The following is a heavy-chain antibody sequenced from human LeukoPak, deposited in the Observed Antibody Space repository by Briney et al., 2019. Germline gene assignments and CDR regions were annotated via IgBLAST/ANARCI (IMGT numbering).Heavy chain of an antibody. CDR3: ARWHRYSYDSSGYTYMGPDAFDI. CDR2: IIPIFGTA. V-gene: IGHV1-69*13. CDR1: GGTFSSYA. Sequence: SVKVSCKASGGTFSSYAISWVRQAPGQGLEWMGGIIPIFGTANYAQKFQGRVTITADESTSTAYMELSSLRSEDTAVYYCARWHRYSYDSSGYTYMGPDAFDIWGQGTMVTVSS. J-gene: IGHJ3*02. D-gene: IGHD3-22*01.